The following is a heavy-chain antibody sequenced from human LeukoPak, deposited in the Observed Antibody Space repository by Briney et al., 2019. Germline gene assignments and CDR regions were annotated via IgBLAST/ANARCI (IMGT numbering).Heavy chain of an antibody. D-gene: IGHD2-2*01. CDR1: GHSISSGYY. CDR3: ARHYKGYQLLPYYYYYYMDV. Sequence: PSETLSLTCAVSGHSISSGYYWGWIRQPPGKGLEWIGSIYHSGSTYYNPSLKSRVTISVDTSKNQFSLKLSSVTAADTAVYYCARHYKGYQLLPYYYYYYMDVWGKGTTVTVSS. CDR2: IYHSGST. V-gene: IGHV4-38-2*01. J-gene: IGHJ6*03.